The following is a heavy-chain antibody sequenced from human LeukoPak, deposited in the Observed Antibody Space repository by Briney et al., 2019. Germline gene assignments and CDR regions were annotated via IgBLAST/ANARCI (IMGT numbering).Heavy chain of an antibody. D-gene: IGHD3-3*01. CDR3: AREGDFWSGYPIDHYYYMDV. J-gene: IGHJ6*03. CDR2: ISGRGDLE. V-gene: IGHV3-23*01. CDR1: GFTFSSYA. Sequence: GGSLRLSCSASGFTFSSYAMIWVRQAPGKGLEWVSTISGRGDLEFYTESVKGRFTISRDHSKNTVHLQMDSLRAEDTAIYYCAREGDFWSGYPIDHYYYMDVWGKGTTVTVTS.